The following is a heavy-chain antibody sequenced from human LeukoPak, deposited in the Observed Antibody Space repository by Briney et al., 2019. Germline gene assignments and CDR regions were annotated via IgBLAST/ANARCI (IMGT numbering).Heavy chain of an antibody. V-gene: IGHV3-30*14. CDR3: ARDLGPAPGISVGGSGFGY. J-gene: IGHJ4*02. Sequence: GRSLRLSCAASGFTFRSYAMHWVRQAPGKGLEWVAVISCDGYSEYYADSVKGRFTISRDNSKNTLYLQMNSLRAEDTAVYYCARDLGPAPGISVGGSGFGYWGQGTLVTVSS. D-gene: IGHD6-19*01. CDR2: ISCDGYSE. CDR1: GFTFRSYA.